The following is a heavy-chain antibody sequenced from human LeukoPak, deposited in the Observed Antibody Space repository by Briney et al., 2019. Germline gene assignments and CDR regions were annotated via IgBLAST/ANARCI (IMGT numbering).Heavy chain of an antibody. Sequence: PGGSLRLSCAASGFTFSSYAMSWVRQAPGKGLEWVSAISGSGGTTYYADSVKGRFTISRDNSKNTVYLQISSPRAEDTAVYYCARITYYGSGSYSFDYWGQGALVTVSS. D-gene: IGHD3-10*01. V-gene: IGHV3-23*01. CDR1: GFTFSSYA. J-gene: IGHJ4*02. CDR3: ARITYYGSGSYSFDY. CDR2: ISGSGGTT.